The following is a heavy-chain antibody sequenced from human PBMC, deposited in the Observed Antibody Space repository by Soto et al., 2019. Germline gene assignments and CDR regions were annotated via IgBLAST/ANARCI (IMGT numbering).Heavy chain of an antibody. Sequence: SETLSLTCTVSGGSISSYYWSWIRQPPGKGLEWIGYIYYSGSTNYNPSLKSRVTISVDTSKNQFSLKLSSVTAADTAVYYCARGPGKVGATATFDYWGQGTLVTVSS. J-gene: IGHJ4*02. CDR3: ARGPGKVGATATFDY. V-gene: IGHV4-59*01. CDR2: IYYSGST. D-gene: IGHD1-26*01. CDR1: GGSISSYY.